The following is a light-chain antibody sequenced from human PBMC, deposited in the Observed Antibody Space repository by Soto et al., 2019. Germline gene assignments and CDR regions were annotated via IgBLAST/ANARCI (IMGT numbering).Light chain of an antibody. J-gene: IGKJ2*01. CDR2: EAS. V-gene: IGKV3-11*01. Sequence: EIVLTQSPATLSLFPGERATLSCRASQSVSTYLGWYQEKPGQPPRLLISEASKRATGIPARFSGSGSGTDFTLTISSLAPEDLAVYFCHQRYNWHHTFGQGTKLEI. CDR3: HQRYNWHHT. CDR1: QSVSTY.